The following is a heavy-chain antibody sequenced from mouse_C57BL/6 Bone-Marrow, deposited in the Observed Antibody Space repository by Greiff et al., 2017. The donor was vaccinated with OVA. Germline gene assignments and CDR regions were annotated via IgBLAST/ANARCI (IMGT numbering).Heavy chain of an antibody. D-gene: IGHD2-1*01. CDR1: GFTFSSYG. CDR3: ARLKLPMDY. J-gene: IGHJ4*01. Sequence: EVHLVESGGDLVKPGGSLKLSCAASGFTFSSYGMSWVRQTPDKRLEWVATISSGGSYTYYPDSVKGRFTISRDNAKNTLYLQMSSLKAEDTAMYYCARLKLPMDYWGQGTSVTVSS. V-gene: IGHV5-6*01. CDR2: ISSGGSYT.